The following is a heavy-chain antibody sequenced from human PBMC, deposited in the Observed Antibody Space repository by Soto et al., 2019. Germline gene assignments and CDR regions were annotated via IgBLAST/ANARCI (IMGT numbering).Heavy chain of an antibody. CDR1: GYTFTSYY. CDR2: INPSGGST. CDR3: ARDRPVVVVAANFYAFDI. D-gene: IGHD2-15*01. J-gene: IGHJ3*02. Sequence: QVQLVQSGAEVKKPGASVKVSCKASGYTFTSYYMHWVRQAPGQGLEWMGIINPSGGSTSYAQKFQGRVTMTRDTSTSTVYMELSSLRSEDTAVYYCARDRPVVVVAANFYAFDIWGQGTMVTVSS. V-gene: IGHV1-46*03.